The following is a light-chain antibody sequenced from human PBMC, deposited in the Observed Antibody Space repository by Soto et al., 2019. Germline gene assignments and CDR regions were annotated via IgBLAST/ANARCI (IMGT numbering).Light chain of an antibody. J-gene: IGKJ1*01. CDR1: QSISSY. CDR3: QQSQT. Sequence: DIQMTQSPSSLSASVGDRVTITCRASQSISSYLNWYQQKPGKAPKLLIYAASSLQSGVPSRFSSSGSGTDFTLTISSLQPEDFATYYCQQSQTFGQGTKVDIK. V-gene: IGKV1-39*01. CDR2: AAS.